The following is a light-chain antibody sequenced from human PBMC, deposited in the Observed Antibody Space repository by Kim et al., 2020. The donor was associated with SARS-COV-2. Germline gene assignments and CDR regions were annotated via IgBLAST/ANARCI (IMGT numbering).Light chain of an antibody. J-gene: IGKJ4*01. CDR2: DAS. Sequence: ASIGHSLTIPCQAGQGIDKYLKWYHHKPGAAPNLVIYDASNLQTGVPPRFSGRGSGTHFTLTINSVQSEDVGTYFCQQFYGIPLTFGGGTQVDIK. V-gene: IGKV1-33*01. CDR3: QQFYGIPLT. CDR1: QGIDKY.